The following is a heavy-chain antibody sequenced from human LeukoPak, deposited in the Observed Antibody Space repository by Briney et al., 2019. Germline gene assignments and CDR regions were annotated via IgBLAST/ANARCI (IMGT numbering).Heavy chain of an antibody. V-gene: IGHV3-21*01. CDR1: GFTFSSYS. CDR3: ARDKGDDRDGYHFRRGLDY. D-gene: IGHD5-24*01. J-gene: IGHJ4*02. CDR2: ISSSSSYI. Sequence: PGGSLRLSCAASGFTFSSYSMNWVRQAPGKGLEWVSSISSSSSYIYYADSVKGRFTISRDNAKNSLYLQMNSLRAEDTAVYYCARDKGDDRDGYHFRRGLDYWGQGTLVTVSS.